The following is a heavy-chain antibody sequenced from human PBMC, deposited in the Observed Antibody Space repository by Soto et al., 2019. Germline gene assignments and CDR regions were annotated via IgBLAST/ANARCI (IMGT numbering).Heavy chain of an antibody. D-gene: IGHD6-19*01. CDR2: INPNSGGT. J-gene: IGHJ6*02. V-gene: IGHV1-2*02. CDR1: GYTFTGYY. CDR3: AGGQGSRAWSNTNYNNYPGRNV. Sequence: ASVKVSCKASGYTFTGYYMHWVRQAPGQGLEWMGWINPNSGGTNYAQKFQGRVTMTRDTSISTAYMELSRLRSDDTAVYYCAGGQGSRAWSNTNYNNYPGRNVWGQGTPVTVSS.